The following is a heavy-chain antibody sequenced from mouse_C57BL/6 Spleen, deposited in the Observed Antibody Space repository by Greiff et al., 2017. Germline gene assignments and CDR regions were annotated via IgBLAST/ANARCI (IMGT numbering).Heavy chain of an antibody. D-gene: IGHD1-3*01. CDR2: INPNNGGT. J-gene: IGHJ2*01. CDR1: GYTFTDYY. CDR3: ARSGGSFDY. Sequence: VHVKQSGPELVKPGASVKISCKASGYTFTDYYMNWVKQSHGKSLEWIGDINPNNGGTSYNQKFKGKATLTVDKSSSTAYMELRSLTSEDSAVYYCARSGGSFDYWGQGTTLTVSS. V-gene: IGHV1-26*01.